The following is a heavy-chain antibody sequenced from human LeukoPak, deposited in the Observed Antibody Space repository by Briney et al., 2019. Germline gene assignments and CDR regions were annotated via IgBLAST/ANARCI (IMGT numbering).Heavy chain of an antibody. V-gene: IGHV3-23*01. CDR3: AKRGVVIRVILVGFHKEAHYFDS. J-gene: IGHJ4*02. Sequence: GGSLRLSCAVSGITLSNYGMSWVRQAPGKGLEWVAGISDSGGRTNYADSVKGRFTISRDNPKNTLNLQMNSLRAEDTAVYFCAKRGVVIRVILVGFHKEAHYFDSWDQGALVTVSS. CDR1: GITLSNYG. D-gene: IGHD3-22*01. CDR2: ISDSGGRT.